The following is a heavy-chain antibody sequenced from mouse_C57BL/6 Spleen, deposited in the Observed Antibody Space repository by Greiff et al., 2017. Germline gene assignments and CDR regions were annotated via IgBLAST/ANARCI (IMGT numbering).Heavy chain of an antibody. D-gene: IGHD1-1*01. Sequence: QVQLQQPGAELVRPGSSVKLSCKASGYTFTSYWMHWVKQRPIQGLEWIGNIDPSDSETHYNLKFKDKATLTVDKSSSTAYMQLSSLTSEDSAVYYCARGGLPYYYGSSYDYAMEDWGQGTSVTVSS. J-gene: IGHJ4*01. CDR2: IDPSDSET. CDR3: ARGGLPYYYGSSYDYAMED. CDR1: GYTFTSYW. V-gene: IGHV1-52*01.